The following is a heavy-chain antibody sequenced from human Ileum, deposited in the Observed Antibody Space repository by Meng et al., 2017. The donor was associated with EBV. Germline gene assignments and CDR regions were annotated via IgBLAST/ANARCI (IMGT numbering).Heavy chain of an antibody. V-gene: IGHV7-4-1*02. Sequence: GQLFQPGAELTKPGASVRISCKASGYTFTTDGMNWVRQAPGQGLEWMGWINTNTGKPTYAQGLTGRFVFSLDTSVSTAYLQISSLKAEDTAVYYCARDSEAADYWGQGTLVTVSS. CDR3: ARDSEAADY. CDR1: GYTFTTDG. J-gene: IGHJ4*02. D-gene: IGHD6-25*01. CDR2: INTNTGKP.